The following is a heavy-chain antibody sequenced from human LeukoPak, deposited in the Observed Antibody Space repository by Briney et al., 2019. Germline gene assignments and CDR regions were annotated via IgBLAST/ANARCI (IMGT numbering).Heavy chain of an antibody. CDR2: ISGSGGTT. J-gene: IGHJ1*01. V-gene: IGHV3-23*01. D-gene: IGHD2-2*01. Sequence: PGGSLRLSCAASGFTFSTYALNWVRQAPGKGLEWVSGISGSGGTTYYAASVKGRFTISRDNSKNTLYLQMNSLSPEDTAVYYCTKSNQLLEYFQHWGQGTLVTVSS. CDR1: GFTFSTYA. CDR3: TKSNQLLEYFQH.